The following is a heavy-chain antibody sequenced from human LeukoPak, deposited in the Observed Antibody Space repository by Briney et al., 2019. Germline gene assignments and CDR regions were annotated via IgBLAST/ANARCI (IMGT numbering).Heavy chain of an antibody. CDR1: GFTFSSYG. Sequence: GGSLRLSCAASGFTFSSYGMHWVRQAPGKGLEWVAVISYDGSNKYYADSVKGRFTISRDNSKNTLYLQMNSLGAEDTAVYYCAKASIQLWLRIDYWGQGTLVTVSS. CDR3: AKASIQLWLRIDY. V-gene: IGHV3-30*18. J-gene: IGHJ4*02. CDR2: ISYDGSNK. D-gene: IGHD5-18*01.